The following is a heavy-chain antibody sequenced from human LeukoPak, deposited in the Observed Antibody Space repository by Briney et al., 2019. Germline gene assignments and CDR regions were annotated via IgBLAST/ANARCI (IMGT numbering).Heavy chain of an antibody. V-gene: IGHV3-9*01. CDR2: ISWNSGSI. J-gene: IGHJ3*02. CDR1: GFTFADYA. Sequence: GGSLRLSCAASGFTFADYAMHWVRQAPGKGLEWVSGISWNSGSIGYADSVKGRFTISRDNAKTSLYLQMNSLRAEDTALYYCAKDMTGESTASDAFDIWGQGTMVTVSS. CDR3: AKDMTGESTASDAFDI. D-gene: IGHD3-10*01.